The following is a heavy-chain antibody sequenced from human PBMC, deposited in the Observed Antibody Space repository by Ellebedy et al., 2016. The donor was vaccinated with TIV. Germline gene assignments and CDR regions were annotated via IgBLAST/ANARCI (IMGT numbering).Heavy chain of an antibody. V-gene: IGHV3-48*01. Sequence: GESLKISCAASGFTFCSYSMNWVRQAPGKGLEWVSYITSSSNTIYYADSVKGRFTISRDKAKNSLYLKMNSLRAEDTAVDYCARLTGGTCYCAFDIWGQGTMVTVSS. J-gene: IGHJ3*02. D-gene: IGHD2-15*01. CDR3: ARLTGGTCYCAFDI. CDR1: GFTFCSYS. CDR2: ITSSSNTI.